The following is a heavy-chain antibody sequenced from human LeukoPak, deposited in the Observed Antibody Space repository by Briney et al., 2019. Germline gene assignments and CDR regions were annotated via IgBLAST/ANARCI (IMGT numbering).Heavy chain of an antibody. D-gene: IGHD3-10*01. V-gene: IGHV4-59*01. CDR1: GGSISSYY. CDR3: ARERREDDASGEDYYYYGMDV. CDR2: IYYSGST. Sequence: SETLSLTRTVSGGSISSYYWSWIRQPPGKGLEWIGYIYYSGSTNYNPSLKSRVTISVDTSKNQFSLKLSSVTAADTAVYYCARERREDDASGEDYYYYGMDVWGQGTTVTVSS. J-gene: IGHJ6*02.